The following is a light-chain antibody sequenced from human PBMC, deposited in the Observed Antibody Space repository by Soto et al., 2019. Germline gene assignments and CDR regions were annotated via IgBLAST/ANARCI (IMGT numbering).Light chain of an antibody. Sequence: DIQITQSTSSLSASVGDRVTITYLASQNIINYLNWYQQKPGKAPKLLIYAASSLQTGIPSRFSGSGSATDFTLTISSLQPEDFATYYCQQSHSNPRTFAQGTKVAIK. CDR1: QNIINY. J-gene: IGKJ1*01. CDR2: AAS. CDR3: QQSHSNPRT. V-gene: IGKV1-39*01.